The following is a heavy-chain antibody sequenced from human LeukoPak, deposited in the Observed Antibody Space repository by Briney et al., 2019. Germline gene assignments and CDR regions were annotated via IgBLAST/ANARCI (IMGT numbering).Heavy chain of an antibody. CDR1: GYSFTSYW. J-gene: IGHJ5*02. CDR3: ARTGTIFGVVSWFDP. V-gene: IGHV5-51*01. Sequence: GESLKISCKGSGYSFTSYWIGWVRQMPGKGLEWMGIIYPGESDTRYSPSFQGQVTISADKSISTAYLQWSSLKASDTAMYYCARTGTIFGVVSWFDPWAREPWSPSPQ. D-gene: IGHD3-3*01. CDR2: IYPGESDT.